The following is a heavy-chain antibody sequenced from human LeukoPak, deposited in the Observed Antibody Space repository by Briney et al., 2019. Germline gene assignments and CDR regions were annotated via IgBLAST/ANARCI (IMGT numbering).Heavy chain of an antibody. J-gene: IGHJ4*02. V-gene: IGHV4-34*01. CDR2: INHSGST. D-gene: IGHD2-15*01. CDR3: ARGHGYCSGGSCPRPGYYFDY. Sequence: PSETLSLTCTVSGGSISSYYWSWIRQPPGKGLEWIGEINHSGSTNYNPSLKSRVTISVDTSKNQFSLKLSSVTAADTAVYYCARGHGYCSGGSCPRPGYYFDYWGQGTLVTVSS. CDR1: GGSISSYY.